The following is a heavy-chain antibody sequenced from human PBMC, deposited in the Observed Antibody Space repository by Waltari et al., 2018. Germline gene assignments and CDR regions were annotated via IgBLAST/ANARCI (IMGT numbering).Heavy chain of an antibody. J-gene: IGHJ3*01. V-gene: IGHV3-74*03. CDR2: MNNEGSST. Sequence: EVQLVESGGGLVQPGGSLRLSCAASGFTFSRSWIHWVRQFPGKGLMWVSRMNNEGSSTVYADSVKCRFTISRDDAKNTVSLQMNNLSAEDTALYYCARAGLLGAFDVWGQGTMVTVSS. D-gene: IGHD2-15*01. CDR1: GFTFSRSW. CDR3: ARAGLLGAFDV.